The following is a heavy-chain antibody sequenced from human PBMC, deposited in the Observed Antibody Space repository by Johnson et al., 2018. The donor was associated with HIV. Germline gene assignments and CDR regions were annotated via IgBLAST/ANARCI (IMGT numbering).Heavy chain of an antibody. V-gene: IGHV3-30*04. CDR1: GFTFSGYP. D-gene: IGHD6-13*01. J-gene: IGHJ3*02. Sequence: QVQLVESGGGVVQPGRSLRLSCAASGFTFSGYPMHWVRQAPGKGLEWVAVIWYDGSNKNYTESVKGRFTISRDNSKNTLYLQMNSLRAEDTAVYYCAKPRQPSDAFDIWGQGTMVTVSS. CDR2: IWYDGSNK. CDR3: AKPRQPSDAFDI.